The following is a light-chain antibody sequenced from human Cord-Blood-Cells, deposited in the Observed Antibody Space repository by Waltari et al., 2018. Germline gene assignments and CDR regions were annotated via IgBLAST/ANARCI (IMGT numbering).Light chain of an antibody. J-gene: IGLJ2*01. V-gene: IGLV3-25*02. CDR2: KDS. CDR1: ALPKQY. Sequence: SYELTQPPSVSVSPGQTARITCSGDALPKQYADWYQQKPGQAPVQVIYKDSERPSGIPERFSGSSSGTTVTLTISGVQAEDEADYYCQSADSSGTYVVFGGGTKLTVL. CDR3: QSADSSGTYVV.